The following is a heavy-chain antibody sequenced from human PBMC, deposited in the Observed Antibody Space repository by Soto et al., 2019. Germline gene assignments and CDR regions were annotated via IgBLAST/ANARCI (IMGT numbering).Heavy chain of an antibody. CDR1: GYTFTSYG. CDR3: ARVGYADFMTTVTTRYFDY. D-gene: IGHD4-17*01. J-gene: IGHJ4*02. Sequence: ASVKVSCKASGYTFTSYGISWVRQAPGQGLEWMGWISAYNGNTNYAQKLQGRVTMTTDTSTSTAYMELRSLRSDDTAVYYCARVGYADFMTTVTTRYFDYWGQGTLVTVSS. CDR2: ISAYNGNT. V-gene: IGHV1-18*01.